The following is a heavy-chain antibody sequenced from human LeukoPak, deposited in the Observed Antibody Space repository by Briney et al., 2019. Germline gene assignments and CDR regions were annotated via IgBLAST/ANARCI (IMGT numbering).Heavy chain of an antibody. V-gene: IGHV3-30*04. J-gene: IGHJ6*02. CDR3: ARDKSHGGMDV. CDR2: ISYDGSNK. Sequence: PGGSLRLSCAASGFTFSSYAMHWVRQAPGTGREGVAVISYDGSNKYYADSVKGRFTISRDNSKNTLYLQMNSLRAEDTAVYYCARDKSHGGMDVWGRGTTVTVSS. CDR1: GFTFSSYA.